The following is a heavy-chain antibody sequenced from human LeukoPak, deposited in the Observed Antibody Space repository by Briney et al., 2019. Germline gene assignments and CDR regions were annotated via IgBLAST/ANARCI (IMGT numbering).Heavy chain of an antibody. CDR2: INHSGST. CDR3: ARAPFRGVPLVGV. Sequence: PSETLSLTCTVSGGSISSYYWSWIRQPPGKGLEWIGEINHSGSTNYNPSLKSRVTISVDTSKNQFSLKLSSVTAADTAVYYCARAPFRGVPLVGVWGQGTTVTVSS. D-gene: IGHD3-10*01. CDR1: GGSISSYY. J-gene: IGHJ6*02. V-gene: IGHV4-34*01.